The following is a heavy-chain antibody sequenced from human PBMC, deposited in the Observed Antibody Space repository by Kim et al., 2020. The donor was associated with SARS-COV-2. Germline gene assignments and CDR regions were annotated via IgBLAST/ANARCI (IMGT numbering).Heavy chain of an antibody. Sequence: SETLSLTCTVSGGSVSSSRYYWSWIRQPPGKGLEWIGQINNSWDTNYNPSLKSRVTISIDSSKNQFSLKLNSVTAADTAVYYCARENDSGSYFFDNWGQGTRVTLSS. J-gene: IGHJ4*02. V-gene: IGHV4-61*01. CDR3: ARENDSGSYFFDN. CDR1: GGSVSSSRYY. CDR2: INNSWDT. D-gene: IGHD3-22*01.